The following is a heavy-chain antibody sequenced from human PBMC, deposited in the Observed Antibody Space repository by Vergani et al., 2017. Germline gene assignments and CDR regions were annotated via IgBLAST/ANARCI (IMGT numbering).Heavy chain of an antibody. V-gene: IGHV3-48*03. J-gene: IGHJ5*02. D-gene: IGHD6-6*01. CDR2: ISSSGSTI. CDR3: AKEPPSIAVLGLNWFDP. CDR1: GFTFSSYE. Sequence: AASGFTFSSYEMNWVRQAPGKGLEWVSYISSSGSTIYYADSVKGRFTISRDNAKNSLYLQMNSLRAEDTAVYYCAKEPPSIAVLGLNWFDPWGQGTLVTVSS.